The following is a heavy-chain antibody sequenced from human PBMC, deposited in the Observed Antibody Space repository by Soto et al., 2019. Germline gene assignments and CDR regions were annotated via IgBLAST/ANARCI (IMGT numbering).Heavy chain of an antibody. Sequence: QVQLVQSGAEVKKPGASVKVSCKASGYTFTSYGISWVRQAPGQGLEWMGWISAYNGNTNYAQKLQGRVTMTTDTSTSTAYRELRSLRSDDTAVYYCARRFGGSGSYGEFDPWGQGTLVTVSS. CDR1: GYTFTSYG. CDR2: ISAYNGNT. CDR3: ARRFGGSGSYGEFDP. D-gene: IGHD3-10*01. J-gene: IGHJ5*02. V-gene: IGHV1-18*01.